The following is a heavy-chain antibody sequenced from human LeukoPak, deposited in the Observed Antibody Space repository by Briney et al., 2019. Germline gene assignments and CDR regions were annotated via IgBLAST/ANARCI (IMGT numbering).Heavy chain of an antibody. Sequence: SETLSLTCTVSSGSISNKYWSWIRQPPGKGLEWIGYIYYSGSTNYNPSLKSRVAMSVDTSKSQFSLKLSSVTAADTAVYYCAREADYCSSTSCYLLGFDPWGQGTLVTVSS. CDR1: SGSISNKY. V-gene: IGHV4-59*01. J-gene: IGHJ5*02. CDR3: AREADYCSSTSCYLLGFDP. CDR2: IYYSGST. D-gene: IGHD2-2*01.